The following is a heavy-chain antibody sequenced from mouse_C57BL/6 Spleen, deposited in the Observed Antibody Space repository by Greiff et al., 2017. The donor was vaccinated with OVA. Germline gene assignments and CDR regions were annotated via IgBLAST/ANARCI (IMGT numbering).Heavy chain of an antibody. Sequence: QVQLKQSGPGLVQPSQSLSITCTVSGFSLTSYGVHWVRQSPGKGLEWLGVIWSGGSTDYNAAFISRLSISKDNSKSQVFFKMNSLQADDTAIYYCARIGDWDFAYWGQGTLVTVSA. V-gene: IGHV2-2*01. CDR3: ARIGDWDFAY. D-gene: IGHD4-1*01. J-gene: IGHJ3*01. CDR1: GFSLTSYG. CDR2: IWSGGST.